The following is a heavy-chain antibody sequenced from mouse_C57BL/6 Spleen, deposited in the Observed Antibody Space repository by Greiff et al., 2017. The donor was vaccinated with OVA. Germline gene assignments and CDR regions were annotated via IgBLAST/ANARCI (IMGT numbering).Heavy chain of an antibody. D-gene: IGHD2-4*01. CDR3: ALIYYEYYFDD. V-gene: IGHV1-69*01. J-gene: IGHJ2*01. Sequence: VQLQQSGAELVMPGASVKLSCKASGYTFTSYWMHWVKQRPGQGLEWIGEIDPSDSYTNYNQKFKGKSTLTVDKSSSTAYMQLSSLTSEDSAVYYCALIYYEYYFDDWGQGTTLTVSS. CDR1: GYTFTSYW. CDR2: IDPSDSYT.